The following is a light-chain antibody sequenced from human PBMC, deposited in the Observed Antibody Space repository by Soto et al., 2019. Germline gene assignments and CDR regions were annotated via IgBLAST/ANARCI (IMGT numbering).Light chain of an antibody. CDR2: DAS. CDR3: QQYNSYSPT. CDR1: QSISSW. J-gene: IGKJ1*01. Sequence: DIQMTQSPSTLSASVGDRVTITCRASQSISSWLAWYQQKPGKAPKLLIYDASSLESGVPSRFSGSGSGTEFTITISSLQPDDFATYYCQQYNSYSPTFGQGTQ. V-gene: IGKV1-5*01.